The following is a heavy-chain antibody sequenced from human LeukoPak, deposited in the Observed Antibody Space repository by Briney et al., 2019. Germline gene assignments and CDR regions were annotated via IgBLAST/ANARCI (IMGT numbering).Heavy chain of an antibody. J-gene: IGHJ4*02. V-gene: IGHV3-23*01. CDR1: GFTFSNYA. CDR3: AKWGDFDVLTGYYVPDF. CDR2: ITGSGGNT. D-gene: IGHD3-9*01. Sequence: GGSLRLSCAASGFTFSNYAMSGGRQAPGKGLEWVSAITGSGGNTYYADSVKGRSTISRDNSKNTLYLQMNSLRAEDTAVYYCAKWGDFDVLTGYYVPDFWGQGTLVTVSS.